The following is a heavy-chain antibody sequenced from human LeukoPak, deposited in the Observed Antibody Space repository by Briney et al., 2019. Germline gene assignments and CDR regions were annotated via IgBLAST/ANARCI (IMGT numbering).Heavy chain of an antibody. Sequence: GGSLRLSCAASGFTFSSYGMHWVRQAPGKGLEWVAVIWYDGSNKYYADSVKGRFTISRDNSKNTLYLQVNSLRAEDTAVYYCASESRYYYDSSGYYGPDYWGQGTLVTVSS. V-gene: IGHV3-33*01. CDR1: GFTFSSYG. D-gene: IGHD3-22*01. CDR2: IWYDGSNK. CDR3: ASESRYYYDSSGYYGPDY. J-gene: IGHJ4*02.